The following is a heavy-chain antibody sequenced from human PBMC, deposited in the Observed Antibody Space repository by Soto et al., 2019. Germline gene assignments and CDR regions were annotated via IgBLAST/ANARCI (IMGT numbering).Heavy chain of an antibody. CDR1: GFTFSSYA. CDR2: ISGSGGST. Sequence: GGSLRLSCAASGFTFSSYAMSWVRQAPGKGLEWVSAISGSGGSTYYADSVKGRFTISRDNSKNTLYLQMNSLRAEDTAVYYCAKADKQGVYDILTGYYYFDYWGQGTLVTVSS. V-gene: IGHV3-23*01. CDR3: AKADKQGVYDILTGYYYFDY. D-gene: IGHD3-9*01. J-gene: IGHJ4*02.